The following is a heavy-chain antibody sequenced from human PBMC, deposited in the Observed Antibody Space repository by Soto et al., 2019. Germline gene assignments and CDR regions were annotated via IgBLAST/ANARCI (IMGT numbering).Heavy chain of an antibody. J-gene: IGHJ6*02. CDR2: ISGSGGRT. D-gene: IGHD3-3*01. CDR3: AKADDFWSGYHIYYYYGMDV. V-gene: IGHV3-23*01. Sequence: PGGSLRLSCAASGFTFSSYAMSWVRQAPGKGLEWVSGISGSGGRTYYADSVKGRFTISRDNSKHTLYLQMNSLRAVDTAVYYCAKADDFWSGYHIYYYYGMDVWGQGTTVTVSS. CDR1: GFTFSSYA.